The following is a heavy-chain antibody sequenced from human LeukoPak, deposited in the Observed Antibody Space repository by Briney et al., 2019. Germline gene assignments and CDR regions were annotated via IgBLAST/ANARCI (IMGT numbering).Heavy chain of an antibody. CDR1: GITLSNYG. J-gene: IGHJ4*02. V-gene: IGHV3-23*01. Sequence: GGPLGLSCAVSGITLSNYGMSWVRQAPGKGLEWVAGISGSGGSTNYADSVKGRFTISRDNPKNTLFLQMKSLRAEDTAVYFCAKRGVVIRVILVGFHKEAYYFDSWGQGALVTVSS. D-gene: IGHD3-22*01. CDR3: AKRGVVIRVILVGFHKEAYYFDS. CDR2: ISGSGGST.